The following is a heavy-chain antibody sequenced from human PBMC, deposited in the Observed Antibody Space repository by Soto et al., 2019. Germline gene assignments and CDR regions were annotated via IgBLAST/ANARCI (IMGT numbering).Heavy chain of an antibody. J-gene: IGHJ4*02. CDR1: GYTFSSYY. CDR2: INPSGVKT. D-gene: IGHD5-12*01. V-gene: IGHV1-46*01. CDR3: ARAGTGHNSGWTSELGY. Sequence: QVQLVQSGAELRKPGASVKVSCKASGYTFSSYYVHWVRQAPGQGLEWMGLINPSGVKTTYAQKFQCRVTMTRDTATTTVYMELSGLRSEDTAVYYCARAGTGHNSGWTSELGYWGQGTLVTVSS.